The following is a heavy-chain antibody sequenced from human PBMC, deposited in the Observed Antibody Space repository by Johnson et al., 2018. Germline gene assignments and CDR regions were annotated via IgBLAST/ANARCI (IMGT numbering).Heavy chain of an antibody. CDR3: ARDVTIFGVAYIPLHYLDV. CDR2: ISYDGSNK. Sequence: QVQLVQSGGGVVQPGRSLRLSCTASGFTFSSYAMHWVRQAPDKGLEWVAVISYDGSNKYYADSVKGRFTISRDNSKNTLYLQMNSLRAEDTAVYYCARDVTIFGVAYIPLHYLDVWGRGTTVTVSS. J-gene: IGHJ6*04. D-gene: IGHD3-3*01. V-gene: IGHV3-30-3*01. CDR1: GFTFSSYA.